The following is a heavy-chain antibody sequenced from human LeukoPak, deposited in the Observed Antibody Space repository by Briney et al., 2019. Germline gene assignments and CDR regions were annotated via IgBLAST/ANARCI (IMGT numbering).Heavy chain of an antibody. CDR1: GFTVSSNY. J-gene: IGHJ5*02. D-gene: IGHD2-2*01. V-gene: IGHV3-53*01. CDR3: ARASWRYCSSTSCYGNWFDP. Sequence: GGSLRLSCAASGFTVSSNYMSWVRQAPGKGLEWVSVIYSGGSTYYADSVKGRFTISRDSSKNTLYLQMNSLRAEDTAVYYCARASWRYCSSTSCYGNWFDPWGQGTLVTVSS. CDR2: IYSGGST.